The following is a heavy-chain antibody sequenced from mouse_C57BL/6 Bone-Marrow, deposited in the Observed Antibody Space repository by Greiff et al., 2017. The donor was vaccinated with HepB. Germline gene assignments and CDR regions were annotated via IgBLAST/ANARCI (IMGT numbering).Heavy chain of an antibody. J-gene: IGHJ3*01. CDR1: GFTFSSYA. CDR3: AREDYTVGFAY. CDR2: ISDGGSYT. D-gene: IGHD2-4*01. Sequence: EVQVVESGGGLVKPGGSLKLSCAASGFTFSSYAMSWVRQTPEKRLEWVATISDGGSYTYYPDNVKGRFTISRDNAKNNLYLQMSQLKSEDTAMYYCAREDYTVGFAYWGQGTLVTVSA. V-gene: IGHV5-4*01.